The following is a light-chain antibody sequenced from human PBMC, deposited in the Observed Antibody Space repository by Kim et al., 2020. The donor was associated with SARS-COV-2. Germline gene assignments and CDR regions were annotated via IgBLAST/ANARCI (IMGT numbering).Light chain of an antibody. CDR2: AAS. J-gene: IGKJ2*01. CDR3: QQSDIIPYT. Sequence: DIQMTQSPSSLSASVGDRVTITCRASRSIGNHLNWYQQRPGKAPNLLIYAASNLQTGVSSRFSGSESGTDFTLTIRNLQPEDSATYYCQQSDIIPYTFGQGTKVDIK. V-gene: IGKV1-39*01. CDR1: RSIGNH.